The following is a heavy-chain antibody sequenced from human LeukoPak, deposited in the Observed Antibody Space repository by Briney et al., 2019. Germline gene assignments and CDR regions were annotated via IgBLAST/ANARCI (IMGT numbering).Heavy chain of an antibody. CDR1: GYIFINFG. D-gene: IGHD2-2*01. V-gene: IGHV1-18*01. J-gene: IGHJ3*02. CDR3: ARHRLPSNFLNVSDAFDI. Sequence: ASVKVSCKASGYIFINFGISWVRQAPGQGLEWMGWTSGFNGDTNYAQKLQGRVTMTTDTSTTTAYLELRSLRSDDTAVFYCARHRLPSNFLNVSDAFDIWGQGTILTVSS. CDR2: TSGFNGDT.